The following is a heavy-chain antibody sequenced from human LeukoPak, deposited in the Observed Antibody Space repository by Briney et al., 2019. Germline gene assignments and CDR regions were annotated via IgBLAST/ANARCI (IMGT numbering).Heavy chain of an antibody. CDR1: GFTFSSYG. J-gene: IGHJ4*02. CDR3: AREDDWNYEDY. V-gene: IGHV3-7*01. CDR2: IKQDGSEK. Sequence: GGSLRLSCAASGFTFSSYGMHWVRQAPGKGLEWVANIKQDGSEKYYVNSVKGRFTISRDNAKNSLYLQMNSLRAEDTAIYYCAREDDWNYEDYWGQGTLVTVSS. D-gene: IGHD1-7*01.